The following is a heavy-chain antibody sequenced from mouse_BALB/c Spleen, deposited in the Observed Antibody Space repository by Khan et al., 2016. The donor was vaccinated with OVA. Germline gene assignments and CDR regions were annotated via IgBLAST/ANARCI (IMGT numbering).Heavy chain of an antibody. J-gene: IGHJ1*01. Sequence: QLEESGPDLVKPSQSLSLTCTVTGYSITGGYSWHWIRQFPGNKLEWMGYIHYSGRTNYNPSLKSRISITRDTSKNPFFLQLNSVTTEDTATYYCARSGTTVVAYWYFDVWGAGTTVTVSS. V-gene: IGHV3-1*02. D-gene: IGHD1-1*01. CDR2: IHYSGRT. CDR3: ARSGTTVVAYWYFDV. CDR1: GYSITGGYS.